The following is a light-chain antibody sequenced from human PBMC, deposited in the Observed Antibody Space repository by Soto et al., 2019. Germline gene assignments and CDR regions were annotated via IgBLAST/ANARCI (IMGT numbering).Light chain of an antibody. J-gene: IGKJ5*01. CDR1: QDISNY. CDR2: DAS. Sequence: DIQMTQSPSSLSASVGDRVTITCQASQDISNYLNWYQQTPGKAPKLLIYDASNLETGVPSRFSGSGSGTDFTFAISSLQPEDIATYYCQQYDNPITFGQGTRLEIK. CDR3: QQYDNPIT. V-gene: IGKV1-33*01.